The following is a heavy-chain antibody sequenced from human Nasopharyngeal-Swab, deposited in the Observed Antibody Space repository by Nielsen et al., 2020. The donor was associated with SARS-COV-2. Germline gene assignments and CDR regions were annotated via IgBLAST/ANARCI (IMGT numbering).Heavy chain of an antibody. V-gene: IGHV3-33*01. CDR3: ARDLYGMDV. J-gene: IGHJ6*02. D-gene: IGHD2-8*01. CDR2: IWYDGSNK. Sequence: WIRQPPGKGLEWVAVIWYDGSNKYYADSVKGRFTISRDNSKNTLYLQMNSLRAEDTAVYYCARDLYGMDVWGQGTTVTVSS.